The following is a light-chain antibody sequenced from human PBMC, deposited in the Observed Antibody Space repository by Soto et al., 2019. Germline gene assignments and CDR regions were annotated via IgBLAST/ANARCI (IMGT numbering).Light chain of an antibody. Sequence: QSLLTQPPSVSGAPGQRVTISCTGISSNIGAGYDVHWYQQFPGAAPKLLIYANTDRPSGVPDRFSGSKSGASASLAITDLHPEDEADYYCQSYDSGLTAYVFGAGTKVTVL. CDR2: ANT. J-gene: IGLJ1*01. V-gene: IGLV1-40*01. CDR1: SSNIGAGYD. CDR3: QSYDSGLTAYV.